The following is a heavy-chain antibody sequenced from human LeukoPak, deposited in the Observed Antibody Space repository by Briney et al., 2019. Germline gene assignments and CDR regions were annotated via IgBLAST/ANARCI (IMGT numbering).Heavy chain of an antibody. V-gene: IGHV3-48*01. CDR2: ISSSSSTI. Sequence: TGGSLRLSCAASGFTFSSYSMNWVRQAPGKGLEWVSYISSSSSTIHYADSVKGRFTISRDNAKNSLYLQMNSLRAEDTAVYYCASGASGYHKYYFDYWGQGTLVTVSS. CDR3: ASGASGYHKYYFDY. J-gene: IGHJ4*02. D-gene: IGHD3-22*01. CDR1: GFTFSSYS.